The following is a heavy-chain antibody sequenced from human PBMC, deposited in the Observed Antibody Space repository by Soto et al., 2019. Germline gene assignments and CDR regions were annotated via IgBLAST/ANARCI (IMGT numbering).Heavy chain of an antibody. CDR3: ARGSVVLAGPTAPFAH. CDR2: ILPVLGNT. Sequence: QVQLVQSGPQVKKPGSSVKVSCTASGGTFGRYTISWVRQAPGQGLEWMGGILPVLGNTNVAQRFQDRLTFTADEAKSTAYLELSRLRPGATAVYFCARGSVVLAGPTAPFAHWGQGILVTVSS. CDR1: GGTFGRYT. V-gene: IGHV1-69*16. D-gene: IGHD6-19*01. J-gene: IGHJ4*02.